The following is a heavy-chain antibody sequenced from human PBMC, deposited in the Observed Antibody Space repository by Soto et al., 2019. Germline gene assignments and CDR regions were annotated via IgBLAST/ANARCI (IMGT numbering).Heavy chain of an antibody. CDR1: GFTFSSYA. CDR3: AKASSYRGDILTGYPNNAFDI. Sequence: EVQLLESGGGLVQPGGSLRLSCAASGFTFSSYAMSWVRQAPGKGLEWVSAISRSGGSTYYADSVKGRFTISRDNSKNTLYLQMNSLRAEDTAVYYCAKASSYRGDILTGYPNNAFDIWGQGTMVTVSS. J-gene: IGHJ3*02. V-gene: IGHV3-23*01. CDR2: ISRSGGST. D-gene: IGHD3-9*01.